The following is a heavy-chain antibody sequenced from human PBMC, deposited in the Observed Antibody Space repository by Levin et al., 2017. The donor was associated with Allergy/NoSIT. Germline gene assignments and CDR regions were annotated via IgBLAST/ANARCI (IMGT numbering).Heavy chain of an antibody. Sequence: LSLTCAASGFTFSSYWMSWVRQAPGKGLEWVANIKQGGGDKYYVDSVKGRFTVSRDNAKNSLYLQVNCLRVEDTAVYYCARGGVAGSFDYWGQGTPVTVSS. CDR3: ARGGVAGSFDY. J-gene: IGHJ4*02. V-gene: IGHV3-7*01. D-gene: IGHD6-19*01. CDR2: IKQGGGDK. CDR1: GFTFSSYW.